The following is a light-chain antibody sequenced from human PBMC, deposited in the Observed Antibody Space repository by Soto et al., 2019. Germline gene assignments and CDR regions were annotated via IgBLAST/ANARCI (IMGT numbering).Light chain of an antibody. Sequence: QSVLTQPPSASGTPGQRVTISCSCSSSNIGGNTVRWYQHLPGTAPRLLIYNNIQRPSGVPDRFSGSKSGTSVSLAISGLQSEYEADYYCAVWDDSRDGHAVFGGGTQLTVL. CDR3: AVWDDSRDGHAV. CDR1: SSNIGGNT. CDR2: NNI. J-gene: IGLJ7*01. V-gene: IGLV1-44*01.